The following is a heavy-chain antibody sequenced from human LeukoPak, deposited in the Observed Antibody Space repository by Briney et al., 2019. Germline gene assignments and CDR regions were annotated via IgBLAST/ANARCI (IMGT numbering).Heavy chain of an antibody. CDR2: MNPNSGNT. CDR3: ARGRNDYGGKVLYY. Sequence: ASVKVSCTASGYTFTSYDINWVRQATGQGFDWMGWMNPNSGNTGYAQKFQGRVTITRNTSISTAYMGLSSLRSEDTAVYYCARGRNDYGGKVLYYWGQGTLVTVSS. J-gene: IGHJ4*02. CDR1: GYTFTSYD. D-gene: IGHD4-23*01. V-gene: IGHV1-8*03.